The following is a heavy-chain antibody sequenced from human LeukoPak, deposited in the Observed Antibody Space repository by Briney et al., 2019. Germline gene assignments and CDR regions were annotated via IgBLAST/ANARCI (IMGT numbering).Heavy chain of an antibody. CDR2: ISSSSSTI. D-gene: IGHD3-16*02. Sequence: GGSLRLSCAASGFTFSSYSMNWVRQAPGKGLEWVSYISSSSSTIYYADSVKGRFTISRDNAKNSLYLQMNSLRDEDTAVYYCARDSGDYDYVWGSYRHGPLFDYWGQGTLVTVSS. CDR3: ARDSGDYDYVWGSYRHGPLFDY. V-gene: IGHV3-48*02. CDR1: GFTFSSYS. J-gene: IGHJ4*02.